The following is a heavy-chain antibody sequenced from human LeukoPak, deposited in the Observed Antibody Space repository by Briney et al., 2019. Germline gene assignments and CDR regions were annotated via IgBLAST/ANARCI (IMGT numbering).Heavy chain of an antibody. CDR1: GGSISSYY. D-gene: IGHD3-16*01. V-gene: IGHV4-4*09. J-gene: IGHJ4*02. CDR3: ARGVGLTQGGAFDY. CDR2: IYHSGST. Sequence: SETLSLTCTVSGGSISSYYWSWIRQPPGKGLKWIGSIYHSGSTHYNSSLKSRVTISVDTSKNQLSLNLSSVTAADTAVYYCARGVGLTQGGAFDYWGQGTLATVSS.